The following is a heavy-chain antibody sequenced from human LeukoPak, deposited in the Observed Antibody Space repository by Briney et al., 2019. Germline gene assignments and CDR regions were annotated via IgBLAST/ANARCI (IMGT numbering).Heavy chain of an antibody. D-gene: IGHD3-10*01. V-gene: IGHV1-2*02. Sequence: ASVKVSCKASGYTFTSYYVHWVRQAPGQGLEWMGWINPNSGGTNYAQKFQGRVTMTRDTSIRTAYMDLSRLRFDDTAVYYCAGDMVRSYYFDSWGQGTLVTVSS. CDR2: INPNSGGT. CDR3: AGDMVRSYYFDS. J-gene: IGHJ4*02. CDR1: GYTFTSYY.